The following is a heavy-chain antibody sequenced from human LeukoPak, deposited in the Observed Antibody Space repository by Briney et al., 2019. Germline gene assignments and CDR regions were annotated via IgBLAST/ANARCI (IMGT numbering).Heavy chain of an antibody. Sequence: SQTLSLTCTVSGGSIGSGDDYWSWIRQPPGKALEWIGYIHNSGNPYYNPSLKSRLTISVDTSKNQFSLKLNSVTAADTAVYYCAREPVVSSGTSGISDLWGQGTMVTVSS. J-gene: IGHJ3*01. V-gene: IGHV4-30-4*08. D-gene: IGHD6-13*01. CDR2: IHNSGNP. CDR1: GGSIGSGDDY. CDR3: AREPVVSSGTSGISDL.